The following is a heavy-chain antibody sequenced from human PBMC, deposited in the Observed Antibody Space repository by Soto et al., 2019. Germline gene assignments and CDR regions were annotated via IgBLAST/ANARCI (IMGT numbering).Heavy chain of an antibody. CDR1: GFTFSSYA. CDR3: ARDGLATGRFDP. Sequence: QVQLVESGGGVVQPGRSLRLSCAASGFTFSSYAMHWVRQAPGKGLEWVAVISYDGSNKYYADSVKGRFTISRDNSKNTLYLQMNSLRAEDTAVYYCARDGLATGRFDPWGQGTLX. V-gene: IGHV3-30-3*01. CDR2: ISYDGSNK. J-gene: IGHJ5*02.